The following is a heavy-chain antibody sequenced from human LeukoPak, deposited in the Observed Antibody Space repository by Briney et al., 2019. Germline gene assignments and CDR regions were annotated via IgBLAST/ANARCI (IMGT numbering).Heavy chain of an antibody. CDR2: IYDSGST. V-gene: IGHV4-4*07. D-gene: IGHD3-3*01. Sequence: PSETLSLTCTVSRGSISNWYWSWIRQPAGKGLEWIGRIYDSGSTEYNPSLRSRVIMSVDTSKNEFSLKLSSVTAAATAVYYCARTTGHYLFDQWGQGTLVIVSS. CDR1: RGSISNWY. CDR3: ARTTGHYLFDQ. J-gene: IGHJ4*02.